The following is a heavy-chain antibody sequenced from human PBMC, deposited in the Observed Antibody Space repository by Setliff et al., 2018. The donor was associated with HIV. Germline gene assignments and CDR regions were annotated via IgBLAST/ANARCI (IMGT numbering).Heavy chain of an antibody. CDR3: ARQNGGWGVGLYYFDY. J-gene: IGHJ4*02. CDR1: GGSISSSSDY. D-gene: IGHD6-19*01. Sequence: KASETLSLTCSVSGGSISSSSDYWVWIRQPPGKGLEWIGSIYYCGSVYYNPSLQSRVTISVDTPSNQFSPKLSSVTAADTALYYCARQNGGWGVGLYYFDYWGQGTLVTVSS. V-gene: IGHV4-39*01. CDR2: IYYCGSV.